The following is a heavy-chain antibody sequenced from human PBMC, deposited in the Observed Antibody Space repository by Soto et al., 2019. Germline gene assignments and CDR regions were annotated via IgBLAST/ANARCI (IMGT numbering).Heavy chain of an antibody. CDR2: ISYDGSNK. D-gene: IGHD3-10*01. J-gene: IGHJ6*02. V-gene: IGHV3-30-3*01. CDR3: ARDHGSSMDV. Sequence: QVQLVESGGGVVQPGRSLRLSCAASGFTFSSYAMHWVRQAPGKGLEWVAVISYDGSNKYYADSVKGRFTISRDNSKNPLYLQMNSMRAEDTAVYYCARDHGSSMDVWGQGTTVTVSS. CDR1: GFTFSSYA.